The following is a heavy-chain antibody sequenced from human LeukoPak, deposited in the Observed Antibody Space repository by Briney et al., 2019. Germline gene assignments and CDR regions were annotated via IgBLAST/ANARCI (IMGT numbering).Heavy chain of an antibody. Sequence: GGSLRLCCAASGFTFSSYWMHWVRQVPGKGLVWVSHITSDGSSTRYADSVKGRFTISRDNAKNTLYLQMNSLRAEDTAVYYCARDGFGDYPIDYWGQGSLVTVSS. CDR1: GFTFSSYW. CDR2: ITSDGSST. V-gene: IGHV3-74*01. CDR3: ARDGFGDYPIDY. D-gene: IGHD4-17*01. J-gene: IGHJ4*02.